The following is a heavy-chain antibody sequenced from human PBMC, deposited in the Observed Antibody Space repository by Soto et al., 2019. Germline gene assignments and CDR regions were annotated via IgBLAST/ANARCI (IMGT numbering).Heavy chain of an antibody. CDR2: IYYSGST. V-gene: IGHV4-59*01. CDR3: AREMATEGTFDY. J-gene: IGHJ4*02. D-gene: IGHD5-12*01. CDR1: GGSISSYY. Sequence: SETLSLTCTVSGGSISSYYWSWIRQPPGKGLEWIGYIYYSGSTNYNPSLKSRVTISVDTSKNQFSLKLSSVTAADTAVYYCAREMATEGTFDYWGQGTLVTVSS.